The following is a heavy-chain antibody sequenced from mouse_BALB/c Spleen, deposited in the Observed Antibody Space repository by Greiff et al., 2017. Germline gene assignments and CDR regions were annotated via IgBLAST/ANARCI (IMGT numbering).Heavy chain of an antibody. J-gene: IGHJ2*01. CDR1: GFSLTSYG. Sequence: VQLQQSGPGLVAPSQSLSITCTVSGFSLTSYGVHWVRQPPGKGLEWLGVIWAGGSTNYNSALMSRLSISKDNSKSQVFLKMNSLQTDDTAMYYCAKNYYGSSYEDYYFDYWGQGTTLTVSS. V-gene: IGHV2-9*02. CDR2: IWAGGST. CDR3: AKNYYGSSYEDYYFDY. D-gene: IGHD1-1*01.